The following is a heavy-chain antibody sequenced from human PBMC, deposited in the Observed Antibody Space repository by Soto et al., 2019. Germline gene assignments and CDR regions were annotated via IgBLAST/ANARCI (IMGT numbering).Heavy chain of an antibody. Sequence: QVQLVQSGDEVKKPGASVKVSCKASGYIFVNYGIAWVRQAPRQGLEWMGWISPYTGNTHSASKVQGRLTMTTDTSPSTAYMDLGRLTSDDTAVYYFVMVANYVTTTPQDVWGQGTTVTGAS. CDR3: VMVANYVTTTPQDV. V-gene: IGHV1-18*01. CDR2: ISPYTGNT. D-gene: IGHD3-16*01. CDR1: GYIFVNYG. J-gene: IGHJ6*02.